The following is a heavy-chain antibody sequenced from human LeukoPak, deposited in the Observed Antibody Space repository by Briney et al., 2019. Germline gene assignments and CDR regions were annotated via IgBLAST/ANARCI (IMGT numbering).Heavy chain of an antibody. J-gene: IGHJ5*02. CDR3: AKERPSMVRVVPGFDP. CDR1: GFTFSSYA. Sequence: GGSLRLSCAASGFTFSSYAMSWVRQAPGKGLEWVSAISGSGGSTYYADSVKGRFTISRDNSKNTLYLQMNSLRAEDTAVYYCAKERPSMVRVVPGFDPWGQGALVTVSS. D-gene: IGHD3-10*01. CDR2: ISGSGGST. V-gene: IGHV3-23*01.